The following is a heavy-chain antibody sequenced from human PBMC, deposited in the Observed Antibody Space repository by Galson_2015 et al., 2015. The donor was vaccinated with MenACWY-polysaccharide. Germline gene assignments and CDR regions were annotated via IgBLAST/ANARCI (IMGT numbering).Heavy chain of an antibody. CDR1: EFTFSRYW. CDR3: AKDGWFEGGSSTFDI. CDR2: IDSDGSST. J-gene: IGHJ3*02. D-gene: IGHD3-10*01. Sequence: SLRLSCAASEFTFSRYWMNWVRQAPGKGLVWVSRIDSDGSSTSYADSVKGRFTISRDNSKNTLFLQMSSLRAEDTAVYYCAKDGWFEGGSSTFDIWGQGTMVTVSS. V-gene: IGHV3-74*01.